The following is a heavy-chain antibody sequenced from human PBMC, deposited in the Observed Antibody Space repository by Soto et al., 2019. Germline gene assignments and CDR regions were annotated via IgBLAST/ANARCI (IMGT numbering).Heavy chain of an antibody. V-gene: IGHV4-39*01. D-gene: IGHD3-22*01. Sequence: SETLSLTCTVSGGSISSSTYYWGWVRQPPGKGLEWIGNIYYSGSTYYNPSLKSRVTLSVDTSKNQFSLKLSSVTAADTAVYYCARRNYDSSGYYFDYWGQGTLVTVSS. CDR1: GGSISSSTYY. J-gene: IGHJ4*02. CDR2: IYYSGST. CDR3: ARRNYDSSGYYFDY.